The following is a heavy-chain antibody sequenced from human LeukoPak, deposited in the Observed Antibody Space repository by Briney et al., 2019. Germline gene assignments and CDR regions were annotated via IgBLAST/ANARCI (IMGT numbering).Heavy chain of an antibody. CDR1: GFTFSSYA. Sequence: GGSLRLSCAASGFTFSSYAMSWVRQAPGKGLEWVSAISGSGGSTYYADSVKGRFTISRDNSKNTLYLQMNSLRAEDTAVYYCAKEGHCSSTSCYRGWAQNFDYWGQGTLVTVSS. V-gene: IGHV3-23*01. J-gene: IGHJ4*02. CDR3: AKEGHCSSTSCYRGWAQNFDY. D-gene: IGHD2-2*02. CDR2: ISGSGGST.